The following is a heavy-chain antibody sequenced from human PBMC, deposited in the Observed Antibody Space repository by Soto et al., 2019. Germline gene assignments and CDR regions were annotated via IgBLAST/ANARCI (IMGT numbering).Heavy chain of an antibody. J-gene: IGHJ4*02. CDR1: GGTFSSYA. Sequence: QVQLVQSGAEVKKPGSSVKVSCKASGGTFSSYAISWVRQAPGQGLEWMGGIIPSFGTANYAQKFQGRVTITADESTSTAYMELSSLRSVDTAVDYCARYQILPAPATHTFFDYWGQGTLVTVSS. V-gene: IGHV1-69*01. D-gene: IGHD2-2*01. CDR2: IIPSFGTA. CDR3: ARYQILPAPATHTFFDY.